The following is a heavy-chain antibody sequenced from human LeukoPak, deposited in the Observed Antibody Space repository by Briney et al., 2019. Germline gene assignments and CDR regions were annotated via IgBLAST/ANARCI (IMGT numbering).Heavy chain of an antibody. V-gene: IGHV3-66*01. D-gene: IGHD6-19*01. CDR2: IYSGGNT. J-gene: IGHJ4*02. Sequence: GGSLRLSCAASGFTDSSNYMNWVRQAPGKGLEWVSVIYSGGNTYYADSVKGRFTISRDNFKNTLYLQMNSLRAEDTAVYYCAASRYRSGWYMADYWGQGTLVTVSS. CDR3: AASRYRSGWYMADY. CDR1: GFTDSSNY.